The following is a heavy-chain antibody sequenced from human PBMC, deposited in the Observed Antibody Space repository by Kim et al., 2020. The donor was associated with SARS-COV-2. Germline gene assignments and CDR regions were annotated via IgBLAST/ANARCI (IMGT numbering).Heavy chain of an antibody. J-gene: IGHJ6*02. CDR1: GGSFSGYY. CDR3: ARSGGYQQWLVRPSHYNYGMDV. Sequence: SETLSLTCAVYGGSFSGYYWSWIRQPPGKGLEWIGEINHSGRTNYNPSHKSQVTISVDTSKNQFSLKLSSVTAADTAVYYCARSGGYQQWLVRPSHYNYGMDVCGQGTTVTVSS. D-gene: IGHD6-19*01. CDR2: INHSGRT. V-gene: IGHV4-34*01.